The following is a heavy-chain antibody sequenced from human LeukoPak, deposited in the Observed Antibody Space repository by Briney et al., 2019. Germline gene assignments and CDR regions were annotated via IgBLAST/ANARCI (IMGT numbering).Heavy chain of an antibody. D-gene: IGHD3-22*01. CDR1: GFILSNYN. J-gene: IGHJ3*02. Sequence: GGSLRASCVASGFILSNYNMNWVRQAPGGGRAWLSYISSSSDSIYYADSVKGRFTIFTDTAKNSLYLQMNSLRVEDSAVYYCATDDCDSRVTIWGQGTMVTVSS. CDR3: ATDDCDSRVTI. CDR2: ISSSSDSI. V-gene: IGHV3-48*04.